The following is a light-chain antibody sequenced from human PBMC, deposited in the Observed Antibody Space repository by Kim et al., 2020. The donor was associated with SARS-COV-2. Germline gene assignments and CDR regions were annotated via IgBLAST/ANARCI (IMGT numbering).Light chain of an antibody. CDR1: QSINSY. V-gene: IGKV1-39*01. Sequence: DIQMTQSPSSLSASVGDRVTITCRASQSINSYLNWYQQKLGKAPKLLISAASTLQGGVPSRFSGSGSGADFTLTISGLQPEDSATYYCQQSYITPFSFGQGTKLGI. CDR3: QQSYITPFS. J-gene: IGKJ2*03. CDR2: AAS.